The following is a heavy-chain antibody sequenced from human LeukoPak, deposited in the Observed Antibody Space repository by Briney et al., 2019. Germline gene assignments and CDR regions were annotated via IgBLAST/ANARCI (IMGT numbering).Heavy chain of an antibody. Sequence: ASVRVSCKASGYNFSNFDINWVRQAPGQGLEWMGWISPHSGGPTYAHKFQGRVTMTRDTAISTAYMELSRLRSDDTAVYYCARESPRSGYYYGDDAFDIWGLGTMVTVSP. V-gene: IGHV1-2*07. CDR1: GYNFSNFD. CDR3: ARESPRSGYYYGDDAFDI. CDR2: ISPHSGGP. J-gene: IGHJ3*02. D-gene: IGHD3-22*01.